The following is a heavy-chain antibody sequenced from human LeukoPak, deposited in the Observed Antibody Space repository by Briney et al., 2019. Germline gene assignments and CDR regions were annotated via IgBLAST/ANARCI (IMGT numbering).Heavy chain of an antibody. CDR3: VKWDIGFYY. Sequence: SVKVSCKASGGTFTSYAISWVRQAPGQGLEWMGGIIPIFGTATYAQKFQGRVTITTAESTSTAYMEMSRPRAEDTTGHYCVKWDIGFYYWGQGTLVTACS. CDR2: IIPIFGTA. J-gene: IGHJ4*02. V-gene: IGHV1-69*05. D-gene: IGHD2-15*01. CDR1: GGTFTSYA.